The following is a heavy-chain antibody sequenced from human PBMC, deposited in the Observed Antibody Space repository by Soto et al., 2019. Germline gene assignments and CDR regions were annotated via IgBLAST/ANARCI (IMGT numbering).Heavy chain of an antibody. CDR3: ARGPRDYGDYVGVFDY. CDR2: LYSSGST. J-gene: IGHJ4*02. CDR1: GGSITNFY. V-gene: IGHV4-4*07. D-gene: IGHD4-17*01. Sequence: QVQLQESGPGLVKPSETLSLTCTVSGGSITNFYWSWIRQPAGKGLEWIGRLYSSGSTNYNPSLKSRVTMSVDTSKNQFTLKLNSVTAADPAVYYCARGPRDYGDYVGVFDYWGKGTLVTVSS.